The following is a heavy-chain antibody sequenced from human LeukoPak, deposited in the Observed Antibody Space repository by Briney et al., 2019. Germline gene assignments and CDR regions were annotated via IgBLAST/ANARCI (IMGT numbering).Heavy chain of an antibody. J-gene: IGHJ4*02. Sequence: ASVKVSCKASGYTFIDYYLHWVRQAPGQGLEWMGWVRPKTGGTNYKQKFQGRVTLTRDTSISAAFLELSRLTSDDTAVYYCARDSEAAAGLSFDYWGQGTRVIVSS. CDR3: ARDSEAAAGLSFDY. CDR2: VRPKTGGT. CDR1: GYTFIDYY. V-gene: IGHV1-2*02. D-gene: IGHD6-13*01.